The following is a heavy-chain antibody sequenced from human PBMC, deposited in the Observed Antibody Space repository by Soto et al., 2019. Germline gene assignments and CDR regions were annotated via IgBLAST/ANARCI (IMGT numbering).Heavy chain of an antibody. Sequence: QVQLVQSGAEVKKPGASVKVSCKTSGYNFTTYGVSWVRQAPAQGLEWRGWISGRKGHTNYAQTYQGRVTMTTDTSMTTAYMELRILRPDDTAVYYYARYQPYSTGYYYFDHWGQGTLVIVTS. D-gene: IGHD6-19*01. J-gene: IGHJ4*02. CDR2: ISGRKGHT. V-gene: IGHV1-18*01. CDR3: ARYQPYSTGYYYFDH. CDR1: GYNFTTYG.